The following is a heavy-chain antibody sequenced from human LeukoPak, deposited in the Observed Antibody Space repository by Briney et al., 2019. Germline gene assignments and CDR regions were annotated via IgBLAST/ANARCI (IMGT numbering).Heavy chain of an antibody. CDR3: AAVGYCTNGVCYTGGRNWFDP. CDR1: GYTLTELS. D-gene: IGHD2-8*01. CDR2: FDPEDGET. J-gene: IGHJ5*02. V-gene: IGHV1-24*01. Sequence: ASVTVSCRVSGYTLTELSMHWVRQAPGKGLAWLGGFDPEDGETIYAQKFQGRVTMTEDTSTDTDYMELSSLRSEDTVVYYCAAVGYCTNGVCYTGGRNWFDPWGQGTLVTVSS.